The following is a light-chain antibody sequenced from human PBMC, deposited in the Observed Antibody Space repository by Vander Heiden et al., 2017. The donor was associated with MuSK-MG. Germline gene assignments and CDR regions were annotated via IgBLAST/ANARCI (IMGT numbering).Light chain of an antibody. V-gene: IGKV1-39*01. CDR1: QSISTY. CDR3: QQSVNTPWT. Sequence: DIQMTQSPSSLYASVGDRVTITCRASQSISTYLNWYQQKPGKAPKLLISATSNLQSGVPSRFSGSGSGTDFTLTISRLQPEDFATYSCQQSVNTPWTFGQGTKVEIK. J-gene: IGKJ1*01. CDR2: ATS.